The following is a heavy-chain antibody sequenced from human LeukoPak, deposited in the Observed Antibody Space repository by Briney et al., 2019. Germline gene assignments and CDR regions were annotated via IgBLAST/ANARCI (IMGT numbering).Heavy chain of an antibody. Sequence: GGSLRLSCAASGFIFSTYGMHWVRQAPGKGLEWVAVVWSGGNNKYYSDSVKGRFTISRDNSKNTLYLQMNSLRAEDAAVYYCAKDGQVGAIGYFDYRGQGTLVTVSS. V-gene: IGHV3-33*03. CDR2: VWSGGNNK. CDR3: AKDGQVGAIGYFDY. J-gene: IGHJ4*02. D-gene: IGHD1-26*01. CDR1: GFIFSTYG.